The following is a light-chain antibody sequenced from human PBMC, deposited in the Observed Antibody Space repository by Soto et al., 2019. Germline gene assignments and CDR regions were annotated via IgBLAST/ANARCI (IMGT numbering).Light chain of an antibody. V-gene: IGKV3-20*01. CDR3: QQYDTSPPTYT. J-gene: IGKJ2*01. CDR1: QSVRSTF. CDR2: GAS. Sequence: EVVLTQSPGTLSLSRGERVTLSCRTSQSVRSTFLAWYQQKPGQAPRLLIYGASTRATGIPDRFSGSGSGTDFTLTISRLEPEDSAVYYCQQYDTSPPTYTFGQGTKLEIK.